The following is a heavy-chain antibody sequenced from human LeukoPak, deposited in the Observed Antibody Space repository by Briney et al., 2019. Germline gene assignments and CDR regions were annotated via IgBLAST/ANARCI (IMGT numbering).Heavy chain of an antibody. CDR3: ARARGGYGLDY. V-gene: IGHV3-7*01. Sequence: GGSLRLSCAASGFTFSSYWMSWVRQAPGKGLEWVANIKQDGGEKYYVESVKGRFTISRDNVKNSLYLQMNSLRVEDTAVYYCARARGGYGLDYWGQGTLVTVSS. CDR1: GFTFSSYW. D-gene: IGHD3-10*01. CDR2: IKQDGGEK. J-gene: IGHJ4*02.